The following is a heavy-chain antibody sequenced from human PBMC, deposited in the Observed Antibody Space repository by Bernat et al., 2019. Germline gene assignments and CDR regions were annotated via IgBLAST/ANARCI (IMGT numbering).Heavy chain of an antibody. V-gene: IGHV1-2*02. J-gene: IGHJ4*02. CDR3: AKEDRNFIDY. CDR1: GYTFTSYY. D-gene: IGHD4-11*01. Sequence: QVQLVQSGAEVKKPGASVKVSCKASGYTFTSYYLHWVRQAPGHGLEWMGWVNPNSDATNYAQKFQGRVTMTRDASISTVYMELSRLTSDDTAVYYCAKEDRNFIDYWGQGTLVTVSS. CDR2: VNPNSDAT.